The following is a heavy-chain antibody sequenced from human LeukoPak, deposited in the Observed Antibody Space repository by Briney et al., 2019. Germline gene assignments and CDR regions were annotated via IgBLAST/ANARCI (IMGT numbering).Heavy chain of an antibody. Sequence: PGGSLRLSCAASGFTFDDYTMHWVRQAPGKGLEWVSLISWDGGSTYYADSVKGRFTISRDNSKNSLYLQMNSLRAEDTAVYYCARGAPSGSYYSPFDYWGQGTLVTVSS. CDR3: ARGAPSGSYYSPFDY. CDR2: ISWDGGST. D-gene: IGHD1-26*01. J-gene: IGHJ4*02. CDR1: GFTFDDYT. V-gene: IGHV3-43*01.